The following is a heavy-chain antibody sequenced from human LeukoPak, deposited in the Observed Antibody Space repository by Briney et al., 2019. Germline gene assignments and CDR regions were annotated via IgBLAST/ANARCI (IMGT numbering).Heavy chain of an antibody. Sequence: SETLSLTCTVSGGSISSYYWSWIRQPPGKGLEWIGYIYYSGSTNYNPSLKSRVTISVDTSKNQFSLKLSSVTAADTAVYYCARARRVAADAFDIWGQGTMVTVSS. CDR1: GGSISSYY. CDR2: IYYSGST. V-gene: IGHV4-59*01. CDR3: ARARRVAADAFDI. J-gene: IGHJ3*02. D-gene: IGHD6-25*01.